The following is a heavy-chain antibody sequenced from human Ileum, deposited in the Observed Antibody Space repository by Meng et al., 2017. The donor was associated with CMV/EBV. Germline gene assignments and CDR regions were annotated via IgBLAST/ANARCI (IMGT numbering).Heavy chain of an antibody. J-gene: IGHJ4*02. CDR1: GYTFTSNN. V-gene: IGHV7-4-1*02. CDR3: ARDGLSGRYFDY. CDR2: IETNTGNP. D-gene: IGHD1-26*01. Sequence: CKTSGYTFTSNNISWVRQAPGQGPEWMGWIETNTGNPTYAQGFTGRFVFSLDTSVNTAYLQISSLKAEDTAVYYCARDGLSGRYFDYWGQGTLVTVSS.